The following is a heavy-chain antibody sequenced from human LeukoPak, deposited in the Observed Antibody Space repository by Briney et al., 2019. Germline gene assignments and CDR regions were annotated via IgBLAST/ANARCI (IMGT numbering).Heavy chain of an antibody. CDR3: AVGEVYPRYSSFLDY. J-gene: IGHJ4*02. D-gene: IGHD6-13*01. CDR2: INPNSGGT. Sequence: VASVKVSCKASGYTFTGYYMHWVRQAPGQGLEWMGRINPNSGGTNYAQKFQGRVTMTRDTFISTAYMELSRLRSDDTAVYYCAVGEVYPRYSSFLDYWGQGTLVTVSS. V-gene: IGHV1-2*06. CDR1: GYTFTGYY.